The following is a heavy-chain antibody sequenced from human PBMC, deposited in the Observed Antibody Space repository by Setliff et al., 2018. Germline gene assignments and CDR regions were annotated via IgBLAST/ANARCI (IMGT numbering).Heavy chain of an antibody. J-gene: IGHJ6*02. CDR3: ATIAATGRAPDMDV. Sequence: SETLSLTCTVSGGSISSYYWSWIRQPAGKGLEWIGHIYIGGSANYNPSLMSRATLSVDTSKNQFSLKLTSVTAADTGVYYCATIAATGRAPDMDVWGPGTTVTVSS. V-gene: IGHV4-4*07. CDR2: IYIGGSA. CDR1: GGSISSYY. D-gene: IGHD6-13*01.